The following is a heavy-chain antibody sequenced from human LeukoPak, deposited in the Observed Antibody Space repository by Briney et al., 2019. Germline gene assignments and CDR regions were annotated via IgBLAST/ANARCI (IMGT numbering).Heavy chain of an antibody. D-gene: IGHD1/OR15-1a*01. V-gene: IGHV3-30*02. CDR2: IRYDGSTK. CDR1: GFIFTDYG. Sequence: GGSLRLSCAASGFIFTDYGMHWVRQAPGKGLEWVAFIRYDGSTKYYVDSVKGRFTISRDNSKNMLFLQMNSLRGEDTAVYYCAKEGTASKPSDLDYWGQGTLVTVSS. CDR3: AKEGTASKPSDLDY. J-gene: IGHJ4*02.